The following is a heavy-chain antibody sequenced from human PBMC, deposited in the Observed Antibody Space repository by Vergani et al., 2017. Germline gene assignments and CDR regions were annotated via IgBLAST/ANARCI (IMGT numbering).Heavy chain of an antibody. V-gene: IGHV4-34*01. Sequence: QVQLQQWGGGLLKPSVTLSLTCVVNGGSFTSYHWTWIRQSPGEGLEWVGDIDHTGRPDYNPSLKSRLTRSVDKSRKQFPLTLNSVTDTDTAIYFCARVNTETNGHLYYYYYMDVWGQGTAVTVS. CDR2: IDHTGRP. CDR1: GGSFTSYH. D-gene: IGHD4-11*01. CDR3: ARVNTETNGHLYYYYYMDV. J-gene: IGHJ6*03.